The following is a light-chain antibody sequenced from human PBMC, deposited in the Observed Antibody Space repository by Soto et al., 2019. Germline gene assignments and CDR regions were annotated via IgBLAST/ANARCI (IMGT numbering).Light chain of an antibody. CDR2: AAI. CDR1: QDIDGW. Sequence: DIQMTQSPSSVSASIGERVTITCRASQDIDGWLAWFQQKPGEAPRLLIYAAISLHSGVPSRFSGAGSGTEFSLTISSLQPEDFATYFCQQGNSFPLTFGGGTKVEIK. CDR3: QQGNSFPLT. J-gene: IGKJ4*01. V-gene: IGKV1-12*01.